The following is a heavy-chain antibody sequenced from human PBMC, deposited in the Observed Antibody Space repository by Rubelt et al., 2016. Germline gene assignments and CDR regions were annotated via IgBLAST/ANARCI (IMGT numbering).Heavy chain of an antibody. CDR1: GGSFSGYY. CDR2: INHRGTT. J-gene: IGHJ4*02. Sequence: QVQLQQWGAGLLKPSETLSLTCAVYGGSFSGYYWSWIRQPPGKGLEWIGEINHRGTTNYNPSPKGRGTISDETSKNRFSLKLSSVTAADTAVYYCARQGTVTTLDYWCQGTLVTVSS. D-gene: IGHD4-11*01. V-gene: IGHV4-34*01. CDR3: ARQGTVTTLDY.